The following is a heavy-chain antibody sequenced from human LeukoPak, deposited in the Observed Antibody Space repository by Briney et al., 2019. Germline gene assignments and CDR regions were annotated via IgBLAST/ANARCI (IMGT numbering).Heavy chain of an antibody. Sequence: SETLSLTCSVSGGSMTSYYWSWIRQPPGRGLEWIGYVFYSGSTNYNPSLKSRVTVSVDTSKNQFSLKLSSVTAADTAVYYCARETSQKGAHYMDVWGKGTTVTISS. V-gene: IGHV4-59*01. D-gene: IGHD3-16*01. CDR2: VFYSGST. CDR1: GGSMTSYY. CDR3: ARETSQKGAHYMDV. J-gene: IGHJ6*03.